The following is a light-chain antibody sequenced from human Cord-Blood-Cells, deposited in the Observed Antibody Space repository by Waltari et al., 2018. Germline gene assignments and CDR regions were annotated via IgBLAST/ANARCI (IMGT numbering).Light chain of an antibody. CDR3: QQYYSTPPWS. Sequence: DIVMTQSPDSLAVSLGERATINCKSSQSVLYSSNNKTYLAWYQQKQGQPPKLLIHWPSALPFGVPDPFSGSGSGTDFPLTLSSLQAEDVAVYYCQQYYSTPPWSFGQGTKVELK. J-gene: IGKJ1*01. CDR2: WPS. V-gene: IGKV4-1*01. CDR1: QSVLYSSNNKTY.